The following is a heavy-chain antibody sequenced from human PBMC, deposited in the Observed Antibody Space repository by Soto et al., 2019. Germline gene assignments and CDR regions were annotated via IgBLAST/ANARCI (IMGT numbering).Heavy chain of an antibody. CDR1: GFTVSNTH. CDR3: ARGLDTAKVGY. CDR2: IYPAGNT. D-gene: IGHD5-18*01. Sequence: DAQLVESGGGLIQPGGSLRLSCTASGFTVSNTHMTWVRQAPGRGPEWVSNIYPAGNTFYADSVKGRFTMSRDISKNMLYLQMNSLRAEDTAVYYCARGLDTAKVGYWGQGTLVTVSS. J-gene: IGHJ4*02. V-gene: IGHV3-53*01.